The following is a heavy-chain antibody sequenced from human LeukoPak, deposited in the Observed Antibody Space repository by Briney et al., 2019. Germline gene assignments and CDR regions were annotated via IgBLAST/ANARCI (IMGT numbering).Heavy chain of an antibody. V-gene: IGHV1-24*01. D-gene: IGHD6-13*01. Sequence: ASVKVSCKVSGYTLTELSMHWVRHAPGKGLEWMGGFDPEDGETIYAQKFQGRVTMTEDTSTDTAYMELSSLRSEDTAVYYCATDVIAAAGNDYWGQGTLVTVSS. CDR1: GYTLTELS. CDR2: FDPEDGET. J-gene: IGHJ4*02. CDR3: ATDVIAAAGNDY.